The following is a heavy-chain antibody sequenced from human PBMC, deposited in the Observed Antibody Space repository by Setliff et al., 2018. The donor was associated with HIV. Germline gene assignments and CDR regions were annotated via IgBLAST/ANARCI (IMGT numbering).Heavy chain of an antibody. D-gene: IGHD3-16*02. V-gene: IGHV4-34*01. Sequence: SETLSLTCAVYGGSFSGYYWSWIRQPPGKGLEWIGEINHSGSTNYNPSLKSRVTISVDTSKNQFSLELNSVTAADTAVYYCARGFAFGGVIVIPYYFDYWGQGTLVTVSS. CDR2: INHSGST. CDR3: ARGFAFGGVIVIPYYFDY. CDR1: GGSFSGYY. J-gene: IGHJ4*02.